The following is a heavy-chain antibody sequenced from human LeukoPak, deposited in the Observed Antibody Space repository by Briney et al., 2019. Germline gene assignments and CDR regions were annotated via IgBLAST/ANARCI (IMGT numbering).Heavy chain of an antibody. CDR2: IYYSGST. D-gene: IGHD3-10*01. CDR3: AREGGSGSYYGNWFDP. CDR1: GGSISSYY. V-gene: IGHV4-59*01. Sequence: PSETLSLTCTVSGGSISSYYWSWIRQPPGKGLEWIGYIYYSGSTNYNPSLKGRVTISVDTSKNQFSLKLSSVTAADTAVYYCAREGGSGSYYGNWFDPWGQGTLVTVSS. J-gene: IGHJ5*02.